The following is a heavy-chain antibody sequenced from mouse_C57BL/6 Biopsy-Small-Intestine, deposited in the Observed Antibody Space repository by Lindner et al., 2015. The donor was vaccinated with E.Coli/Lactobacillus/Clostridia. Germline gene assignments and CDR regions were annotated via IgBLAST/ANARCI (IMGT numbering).Heavy chain of an antibody. Sequence: SVKVSCKASGYTFTGYYMHWVRQAPGQGLEWMGWINPNSGGTKYAQKFQGRVTMTRDTSISTAYMELSRLRSDDTAVYYCARYVGNYGDYGSFDIWGQGTMVTVSS. V-gene: IGHV1-72*04. CDR3: ARYVGNYGDYGSFDI. CDR2: INPNSGGT. J-gene: IGHJ1*01. CDR1: GYTFTGYY. D-gene: IGHD2-1*01.